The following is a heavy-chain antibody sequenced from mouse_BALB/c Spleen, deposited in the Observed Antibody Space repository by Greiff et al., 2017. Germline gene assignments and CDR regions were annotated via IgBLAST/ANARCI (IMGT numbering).Heavy chain of an antibody. CDR3: ARSDRYDAYFDY. CDR1: GFTFSSFG. D-gene: IGHD2-14*01. V-gene: IGHV5-17*02. Sequence: LMESGGGLVQPGGSRKLSCAASGFTFSSFGMHWVRQAPEKGLEWVAYISSGSSTIYYADTVKGRFTISRDNPKNTLFLQMTSLRSEDTAMYYCARSDRYDAYFDYWGQGTTLTVSS. J-gene: IGHJ2*01. CDR2: ISSGSSTI.